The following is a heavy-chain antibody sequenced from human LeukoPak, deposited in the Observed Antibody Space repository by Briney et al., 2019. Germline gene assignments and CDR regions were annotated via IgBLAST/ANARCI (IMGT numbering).Heavy chain of an antibody. Sequence: PGGSLRLSCAASGFTFTSYAMHWVRQAPGQRLEWMGWINAGNGNTKYSQKFQGRVTITRDTSASTAYMELSSLRSEDTAVYYCAREYPWGDAFDIWGQGTMVTVSS. CDR2: INAGNGNT. J-gene: IGHJ3*02. D-gene: IGHD1-26*01. CDR1: GFTFTSYA. CDR3: AREYPWGDAFDI. V-gene: IGHV1-3*01.